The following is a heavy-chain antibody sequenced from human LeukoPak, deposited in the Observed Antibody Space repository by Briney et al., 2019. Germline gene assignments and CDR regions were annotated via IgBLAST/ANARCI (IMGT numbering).Heavy chain of an antibody. CDR1: GYTFTGYY. D-gene: IGHD3-3*01. V-gene: IGHV1-2*02. CDR2: INPNSGGT. J-gene: IGHJ3*02. Sequence: ASVKVSCKASGYTFTGYYMHWVRQASGQGLEWMGWINPNSGGTNYAQKFQGRVTMTRDTSISTAYMELSRLRSDDTAVYYCARVTIFGVVSDAFDIWGQGTMVTVSS. CDR3: ARVTIFGVVSDAFDI.